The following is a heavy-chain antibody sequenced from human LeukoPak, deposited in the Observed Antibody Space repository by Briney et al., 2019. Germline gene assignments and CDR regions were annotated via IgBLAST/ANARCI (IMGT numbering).Heavy chain of an antibody. CDR2: IYTSGST. CDR1: GGSISSYY. D-gene: IGHD3-10*01. CDR3: ARGGDTSYYFDY. Sequence: SETLSLTCTVSGGSISSYYWSWIRQPPGKGLEWIGYIYTSGSTNYNPSLKSRVTISVDTSKNQFSLKLSSVTAADTAVYYCARGGDTSYYFDYWGQGTLVTVSS. V-gene: IGHV4-4*08. J-gene: IGHJ4*02.